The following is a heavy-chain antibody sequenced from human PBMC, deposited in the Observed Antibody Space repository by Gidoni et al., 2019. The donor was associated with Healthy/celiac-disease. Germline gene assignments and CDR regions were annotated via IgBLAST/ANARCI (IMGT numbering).Heavy chain of an antibody. CDR1: GYSFTSYW. D-gene: IGHD5-18*01. CDR2: IDTSDSYT. CDR3: ARTYVDTAWNDY. J-gene: IGHJ4*02. V-gene: IGHV5-10-1*03. Sequence: EVQLVQSGAEEKKPGESLRNSCKGSGYSFTSYWISWVRQMRGKGLKWMGRIDTSDSYTNYSPSFQGHVTISADKSISTAYLQWSSLKASDTAMYYCARTYVDTAWNDYWGQGTLVTVSS.